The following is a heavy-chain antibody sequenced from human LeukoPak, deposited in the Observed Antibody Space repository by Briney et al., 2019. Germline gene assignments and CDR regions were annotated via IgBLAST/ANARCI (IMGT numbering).Heavy chain of an antibody. V-gene: IGHV3-74*01. CDR2: INRDGSTT. Sequence: GGPLRLSCAALGFTFSNYWVNWARQAPGKGLGGVSRINRDGSTTNYADSVKGRFTVSRDNAKNTLELQMNSLRAEDTAVYYCARDKKSGESSEIDYWGQGTLVTVSS. CDR1: GFTFSNYW. D-gene: IGHD3-10*01. CDR3: ARDKKSGESSEIDY. J-gene: IGHJ4*02.